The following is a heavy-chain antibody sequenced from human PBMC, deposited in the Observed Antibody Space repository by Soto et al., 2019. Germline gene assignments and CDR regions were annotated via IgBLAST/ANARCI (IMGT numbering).Heavy chain of an antibody. Sequence: QVQLVQSGAEVKKPGSSVKVSCKASGGTFSSYAISWVRQAPGQGLEWMGGIIPIFGTANYAQKFQGRVTITADKSTGTAYVGLRSLGSEDTAVYCCARTGGGGTAGYYYYGMDVWGQGTTVTVSS. J-gene: IGHJ6*02. V-gene: IGHV1-69*06. CDR3: ARTGGGGTAGYYYYGMDV. CDR2: IIPIFGTA. CDR1: GGTFSSYA. D-gene: IGHD1-1*01.